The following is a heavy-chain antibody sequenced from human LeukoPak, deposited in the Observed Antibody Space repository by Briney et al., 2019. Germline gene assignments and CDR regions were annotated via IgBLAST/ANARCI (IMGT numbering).Heavy chain of an antibody. V-gene: IGHV1-18*01. CDR1: GYTFTNYG. D-gene: IGHD2-2*01. CDR2: ISTYNGNT. J-gene: IGHJ5*02. Sequence: ASVKVSCKASGYTFTNYGISWVRQAPGQGLEFMGWISTYNGNTNYAQKFQGRVTMTTDTSTSTAYMELRSLRSDDTAVYYRATVGDIEVVSAARGSYNWFDPWGQGTLVTVSS. CDR3: ATVGDIEVVSAARGSYNWFDP.